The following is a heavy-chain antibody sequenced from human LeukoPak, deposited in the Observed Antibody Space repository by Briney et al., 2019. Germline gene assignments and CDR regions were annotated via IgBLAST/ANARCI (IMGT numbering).Heavy chain of an antibody. CDR3: AKERLRGGSSWSLDY. V-gene: IGHV3-7*03. CDR1: GFTFSSYW. CDR2: IKQDGSEK. D-gene: IGHD6-13*01. J-gene: IGHJ4*02. Sequence: GGSLRLSCAASGFTFSSYWMSWVRQAPGKGLEWVANIKQDGSEKYYADSVKGRFTISRDNSKNTLYLQMNSLRAEDTAVYYCAKERLRGGSSWSLDYWGQGTLVTVSS.